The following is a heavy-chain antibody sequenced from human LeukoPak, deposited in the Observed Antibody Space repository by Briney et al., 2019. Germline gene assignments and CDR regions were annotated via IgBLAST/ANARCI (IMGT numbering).Heavy chain of an antibody. V-gene: IGHV4-4*07. CDR2: IYTSGST. CDR3: AREKFKGYCSSTSCYTPDAFDI. J-gene: IGHJ3*02. D-gene: IGHD2-2*02. CDR1: GGSISSYY. Sequence: SETLSLTCTVSGGSISSYYWSWIRQPAGKGLEWIGRIYTSGSTNYNPSLKSRVTMSVDTSKNQFSLKLSSVTAADTAVYYCAREKFKGYCSSTSCYTPDAFDIWGQGTMVTVSS.